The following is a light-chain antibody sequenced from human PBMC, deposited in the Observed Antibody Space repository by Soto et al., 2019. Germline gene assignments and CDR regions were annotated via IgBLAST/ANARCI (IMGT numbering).Light chain of an antibody. CDR3: LQSYITPYT. CDR1: QSISVH. J-gene: IGKJ2*01. CDR2: AAS. Sequence: DIQMTQSPSSLSASVVDTVTITCRASQSISVHLHWYQHKPGKVPKLRIYAASNLQSGVPSSFSGSGSETDFALTISSLQSEDFASYYCLQSYITPYTFGQGTKLQIK. V-gene: IGKV1-39*01.